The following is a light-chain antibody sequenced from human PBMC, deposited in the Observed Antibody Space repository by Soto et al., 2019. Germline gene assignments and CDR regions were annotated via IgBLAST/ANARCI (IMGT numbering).Light chain of an antibody. Sequence: DIQVTQTPSSLSASVGDRVTITCRASQTISRNLNWYQQKPGKAPNLLIYAASSLQSEVPSRFSGSGSGTDFYLTISSLQPGDFATYYCQQYYSSPPWTFSQGTKLEIK. CDR3: QQYYSSPPWT. CDR2: AAS. J-gene: IGKJ2*02. V-gene: IGKV1-39*01. CDR1: QTISRN.